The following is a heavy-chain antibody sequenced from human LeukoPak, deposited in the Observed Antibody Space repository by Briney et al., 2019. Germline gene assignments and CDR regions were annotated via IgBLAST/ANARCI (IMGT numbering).Heavy chain of an antibody. CDR1: GXTFTXYX. V-gene: IGHV1-18*01. CDR2: ISAYNGDT. D-gene: IGHD2-2*01. J-gene: IGHJ6*02. CDR3: ARAHDIVVVPPPYYYYGMDV. Sequence: GXTFTXYXXSWVXQAPGQGREWMGGISAYNGDTNYEQKLQGRVSMTTDRSTSKDYMEPRSLTSDDTAVYYCARAHDIVVVPPPYYYYGMDVWGQGTTVTVSS.